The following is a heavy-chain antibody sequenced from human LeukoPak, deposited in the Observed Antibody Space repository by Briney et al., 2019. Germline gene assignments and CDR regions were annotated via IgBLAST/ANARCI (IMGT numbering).Heavy chain of an antibody. J-gene: IGHJ4*02. D-gene: IGHD3-22*01. CDR3: AMSHDYYDSSGYYYFDY. V-gene: IGHV1-2*02. CDR1: GYTFTGYY. Sequence: ASVKVSCKASGYTFTGYYVHWVRQAPGQGLEWMGWINPNNGGTNYAQKFRGRVTMTRDTSISTAYMELSRLRSDDTAVYYCAMSHDYYDSSGYYYFDYWGQGTLVTVSS. CDR2: INPNNGGT.